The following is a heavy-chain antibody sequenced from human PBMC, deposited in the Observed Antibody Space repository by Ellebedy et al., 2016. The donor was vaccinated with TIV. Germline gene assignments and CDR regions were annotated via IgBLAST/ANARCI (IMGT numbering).Heavy chain of an antibody. CDR1: GFTFSSHW. V-gene: IGHV3-74*01. CDR3: AVMTVG. J-gene: IGHJ4*02. Sequence: GESLKISXAASGFTFSSHWVHWVRQAPGKGLVWVSRIKSGGTTTYADSVKGRFTISRDNAKNTVYLQMNSLRVEDTAVYYCAVMTVGWGQGTLVTVYS. CDR2: IKSGGTT. D-gene: IGHD3-22*01.